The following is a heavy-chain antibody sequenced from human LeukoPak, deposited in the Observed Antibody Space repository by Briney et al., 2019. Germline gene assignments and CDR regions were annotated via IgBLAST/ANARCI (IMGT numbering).Heavy chain of an antibody. Sequence: GASVKVSCKASGGTFSSYAISWVRQAPGQGLEWMGGIIPIFGTANYAQKFQGRVTITADKSTSTAYMELSSLRSEDTAVYYCARVYDSSGYYSYYYYYMDVWGKGTTVTVSS. CDR1: GGTFSSYA. CDR2: IIPIFGTA. CDR3: ARVYDSSGYYSYYYYYMDV. D-gene: IGHD3-22*01. V-gene: IGHV1-69*06. J-gene: IGHJ6*03.